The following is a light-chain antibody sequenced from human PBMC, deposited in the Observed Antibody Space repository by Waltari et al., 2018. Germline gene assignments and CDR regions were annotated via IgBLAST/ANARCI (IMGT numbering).Light chain of an antibody. J-gene: IGKJ1*01. V-gene: IGKV3-20*01. CDR2: RAS. Sequence: EIVLTQSPGTASLSPGERVTLSCRASQTVGSSSLAWYQQKPGPAPRLVIYRASRRATGIPDRFSGSGSGTDFSLTISRLEPEDFAVDYCQQHGTLPATFGQGTKVEIK. CDR1: QTVGSSS. CDR3: QQHGTLPAT.